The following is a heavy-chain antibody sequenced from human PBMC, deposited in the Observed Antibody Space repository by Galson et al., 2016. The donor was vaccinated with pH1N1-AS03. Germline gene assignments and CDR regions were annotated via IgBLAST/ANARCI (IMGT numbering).Heavy chain of an antibody. CDR2: TSSSGGST. J-gene: IGHJ6*02. V-gene: IGHV3-23*01. CDR1: GFTFTDFA. CDR3: AKDRNDYRLHYFSGSDV. Sequence: SLRLSCATSGFTFTDFAVSWVRQAPGRGLEWVSATSSSGGSTYYAESVKGRFTISRDYSKNTVNLQMNSLIDEDTAVYYCAKDRNDYRLHYFSGSDVGGQGTTVIVSS. D-gene: IGHD1-1*01.